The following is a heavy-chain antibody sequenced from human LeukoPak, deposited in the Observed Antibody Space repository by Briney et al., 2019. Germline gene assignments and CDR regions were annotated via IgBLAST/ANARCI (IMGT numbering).Heavy chain of an antibody. J-gene: IGHJ4*02. CDR2: ISGDSDNK. Sequence: GGSLRLSCAASGFNVAAYAMYWVRQPPGKSLEWVSLISGDSDNKYSAASVKGRFAISRDNSKNSLYLQMNSLTTEDTALYYCAIAYESGSFYRAFAYWGQGALVTVSS. CDR3: AIAYESGSFYRAFAY. CDR1: GFNVAAYA. V-gene: IGHV3-43*02. D-gene: IGHD3-10*01.